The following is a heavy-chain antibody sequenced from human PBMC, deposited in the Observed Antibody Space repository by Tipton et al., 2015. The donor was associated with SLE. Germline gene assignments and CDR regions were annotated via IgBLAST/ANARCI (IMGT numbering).Heavy chain of an antibody. CDR3: ARDRPGTDYAFDI. CDR2: IYYSGST. V-gene: IGHV4-39*07. J-gene: IGHJ3*02. CDR1: GGSISSGSNY. Sequence: TLSLTCTVSGGSISSGSNYWGWIRQPPGKGLEWIGSIYYSGSTNYNPSLKSRVTISVDTSKNQFSLKLSSVTAADTAVYYCARDRPGTDYAFDIWGQGTMVTVSS.